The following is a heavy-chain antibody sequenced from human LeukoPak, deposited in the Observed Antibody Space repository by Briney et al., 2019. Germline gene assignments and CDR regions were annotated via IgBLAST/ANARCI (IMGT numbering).Heavy chain of an antibody. CDR2: ISYDGSNK. J-gene: IGHJ4*02. D-gene: IGHD1-14*01. Sequence: GGSLRLSCAASGFTFSSYGMHWVRQAPGMGLEWVAVISYDGSNKYYADSVKGRFTISRDNSKNTLYLQMNSLRAEDTAVYYCAKDLRNIHYLDYWGQGTLVTVSS. CDR3: AKDLRNIHYLDY. V-gene: IGHV3-30*18. CDR1: GFTFSSYG.